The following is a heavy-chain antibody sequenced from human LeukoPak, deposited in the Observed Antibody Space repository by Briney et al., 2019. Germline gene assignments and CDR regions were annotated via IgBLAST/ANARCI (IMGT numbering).Heavy chain of an antibody. CDR3: ARHVNYNRCDY. V-gene: IGHV3-7*01. Sequence: GGSLRLSCATSGFTFSNSWMAWVRQAPGKGLEWVANINPDGSEEYYSDSMNGRFSISRDNAKNSVYLQMNSLGAEDAAVYYCARHVNYNRCDYWGQGTLVTVSS. CDR2: INPDGSEE. D-gene: IGHD5-24*01. J-gene: IGHJ4*02. CDR1: GFTFSNSW.